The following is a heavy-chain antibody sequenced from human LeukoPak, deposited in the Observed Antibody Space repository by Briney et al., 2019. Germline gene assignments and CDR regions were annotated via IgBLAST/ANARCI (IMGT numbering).Heavy chain of an antibody. CDR1: GFTFSSYT. CDR3: AKRRGWYTYYGMDV. J-gene: IGHJ6*02. Sequence: PGRSLRLSCAASGFTFSSYTMSWVRQAPGEGLVWVSVISGSGGSTYYADSVKGRFTISRDNSKNTLYLQMNSLRAEDTAVYYCAKRRGWYTYYGMDVWGQGTTVTVSS. CDR2: ISGSGGST. V-gene: IGHV3-23*01. D-gene: IGHD6-19*01.